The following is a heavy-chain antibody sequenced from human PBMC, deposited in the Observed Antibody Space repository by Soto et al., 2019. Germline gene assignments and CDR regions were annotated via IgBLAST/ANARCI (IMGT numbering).Heavy chain of an antibody. Sequence: PGGSLRLSCAASGFTFSNYWMSWVRQAPGKGLECVANIKYDGSEKYYVESVKGRFTISRDNAKNSLSLQMNSLRVEDTAVYYCAKEPEGLDFWGQGTLVTVSS. J-gene: IGHJ4*02. CDR2: IKYDGSEK. CDR3: AKEPEGLDF. CDR1: GFTFSNYW. V-gene: IGHV3-7*01.